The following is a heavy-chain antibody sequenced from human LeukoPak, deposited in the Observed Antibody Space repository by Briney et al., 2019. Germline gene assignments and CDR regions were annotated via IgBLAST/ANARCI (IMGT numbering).Heavy chain of an antibody. Sequence: ASVKVSCKASGGTFSSYAISWVRQAPGQGLEWMGGIIPIFGTANYAQKFQGRATITADESTSTAYMELNSLRAEDTAVYYCARSARRDGYILDHYYMDVWGKGTTVTISS. CDR2: IIPIFGTA. D-gene: IGHD5-24*01. CDR1: GGTFSSYA. CDR3: ARSARRDGYILDHYYMDV. V-gene: IGHV1-69*13. J-gene: IGHJ6*03.